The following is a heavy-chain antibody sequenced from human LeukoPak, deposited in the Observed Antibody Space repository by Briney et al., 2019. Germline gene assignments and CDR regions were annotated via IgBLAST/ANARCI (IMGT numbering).Heavy chain of an antibody. CDR3: ARHHYDGYSYYFDY. J-gene: IGHJ4*02. CDR1: GGSISSSNYY. CDR2: IYYSGST. Sequence: SETLSLTCTVSGGSISSSNYYWGWIGQPPGKGLEWIGSIYYSGSTYYNPSLKSRVTISVDTSKNQFSLKLSSVTAADTAVYYCARHHYDGYSYYFDYWGQGTLVTVSS. V-gene: IGHV4-39*01. D-gene: IGHD5-24*01.